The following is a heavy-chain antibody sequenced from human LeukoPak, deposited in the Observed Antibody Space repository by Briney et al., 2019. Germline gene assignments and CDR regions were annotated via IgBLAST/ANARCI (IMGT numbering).Heavy chain of an antibody. CDR2: MNPNSGNT. J-gene: IGHJ6*03. V-gene: IGHV1-8*01. Sequence: ASVKVSCKASGYTFTSYDINWVRQATGQGLEWMGWMNPNSGNTGYAQKFQGRVTMTRNTSISTAYMELSSLRSEDTAVYYCARAPSIAVAGSLYYYYYYMDVWGKGTTVTISS. CDR3: ARAPSIAVAGSLYYYYYYMDV. D-gene: IGHD6-19*01. CDR1: GYTFTSYD.